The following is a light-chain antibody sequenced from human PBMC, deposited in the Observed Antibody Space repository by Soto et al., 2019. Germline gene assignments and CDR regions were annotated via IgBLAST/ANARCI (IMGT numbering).Light chain of an antibody. J-gene: IGKJ1*01. CDR2: KAS. CDR3: QHYNSYSEA. V-gene: IGKV1-5*03. Sequence: DIQMTQSPSSLSASVGDRVTITCRASQTIDSWLAWYQQRPGKPPNLLIYKASTLASGVPSRFSGSGSGTEFTLTINSLQPDDFATYYCQHYNSYSEAFGQGTKVDLK. CDR1: QTIDSW.